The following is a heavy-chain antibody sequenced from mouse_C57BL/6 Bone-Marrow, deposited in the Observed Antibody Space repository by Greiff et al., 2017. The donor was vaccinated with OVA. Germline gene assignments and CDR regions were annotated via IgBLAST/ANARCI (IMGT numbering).Heavy chain of an antibody. CDR3: ARWDGTREFAY. V-gene: IGHV1-81*01. Sequence: QVQLQQSGAELARPGASVKLSCKASGYTFTSYGISWVKQRTGQGLEWIGEIYPRSGNTYYNEKFKGKVTLTADKSSSTAYMELRRLTSEDSAVYFCARWDGTREFAYWGQGTLVTVSA. CDR1: GYTFTSYG. D-gene: IGHD3-1*01. J-gene: IGHJ3*01. CDR2: IYPRSGNT.